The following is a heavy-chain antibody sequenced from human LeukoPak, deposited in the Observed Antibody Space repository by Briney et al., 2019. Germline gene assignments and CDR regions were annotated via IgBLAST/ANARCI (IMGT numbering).Heavy chain of an antibody. V-gene: IGHV3-43*02. CDR1: GFHFHELA. CDR2: ISGDGGPT. CDR3: SKGPYDS. J-gene: IGHJ4*02. Sequence: GSLELFFAGSGFHFHELAIHLGPQGPRKGLEWVSLISGDGGPTYYADSVKGRFTISRDNSKNSLYLQMNSLRAEDTAFYYCSKGPYDSWGQGTLVTVSS.